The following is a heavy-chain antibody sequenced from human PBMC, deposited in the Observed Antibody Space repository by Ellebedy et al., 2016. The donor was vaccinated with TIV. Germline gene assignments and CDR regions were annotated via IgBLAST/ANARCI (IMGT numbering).Heavy chain of an antibody. J-gene: IGHJ4*02. CDR1: GFTFSSYW. CDR2: IKQDGSEK. CDR3: ARTGDDYGGLDY. D-gene: IGHD4-17*01. Sequence: GESLKISCAASGFTFSSYWMSWVRQAPGKGLEWVANIKQDGSEKYYADSVKGRFTISRDNAKNTLYLQMNSLRAEDTAVYYCARTGDDYGGLDYWGQGTLVTVSS. V-gene: IGHV3-7*01.